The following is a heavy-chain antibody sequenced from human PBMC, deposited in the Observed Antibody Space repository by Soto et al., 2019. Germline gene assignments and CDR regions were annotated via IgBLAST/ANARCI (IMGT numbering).Heavy chain of an antibody. D-gene: IGHD6-25*01. CDR2: ISSSSSTI. J-gene: IGHJ6*03. V-gene: IGHV3-48*01. CDR1: GFTFSSYS. CDR3: ARVKRQRLPSTNYYYYYYMDV. Sequence: GGSLRLSCAASGFTFSSYSMNWVRQAPGKGLEWVSYISSSSSTIYYADSVKGRFTISRDNAKNSLYLQMNSLRAEDTAVYYCARVKRQRLPSTNYYYYYYMDVWGKGTTVTVSS.